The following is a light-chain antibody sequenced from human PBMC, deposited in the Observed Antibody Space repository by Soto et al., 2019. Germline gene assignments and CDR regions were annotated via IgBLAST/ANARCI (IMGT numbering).Light chain of an antibody. CDR2: KAS. J-gene: IGKJ1*01. Sequence: DIQMTQSPSPLSGSVGDRVTITCRASQTIRSWLAWYQQKPGKAPKLLIYKASTLKSGVPSRFSGSGSGTEFTLTISSLQPDDFATYYCQHYNSYSEAFGQGTKVDIK. CDR3: QHYNSYSEA. CDR1: QTIRSW. V-gene: IGKV1-5*03.